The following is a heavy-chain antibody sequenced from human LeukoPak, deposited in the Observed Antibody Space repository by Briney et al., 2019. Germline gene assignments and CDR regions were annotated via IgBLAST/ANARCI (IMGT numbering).Heavy chain of an antibody. CDR1: GGSISSSSYY. D-gene: IGHD5-18*01. CDR3: ARQAMVLAPTYYYYMDV. J-gene: IGHJ6*03. Sequence: SETLSLTCTVSGGSISSSSYYWGWIRQPPGKGLEWIGSIYYSGSTYYNPSLKSRVTISVYTSKNQFSLKLSSVTAADTAVYYCARQAMVLAPTYYYYMDVWGKGTTVTVSS. CDR2: IYYSGST. V-gene: IGHV4-39*01.